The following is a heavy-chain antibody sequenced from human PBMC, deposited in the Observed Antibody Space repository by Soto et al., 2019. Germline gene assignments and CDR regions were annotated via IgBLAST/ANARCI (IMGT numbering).Heavy chain of an antibody. CDR3: AKGLSIAAAGTFDY. J-gene: IGHJ4*02. CDR1: GFTFASYA. Sequence: GGSLRLTCAASGFTFASYAMSWVRQAPGKGLEWVSGISGSGGNTYNADSVKGRFTISRDNSKNTLYLDMISLRAEDTAVYYCAKGLSIAAAGTFDYWGQGTPVTVSS. D-gene: IGHD6-13*01. CDR2: ISGSGGNT. V-gene: IGHV3-23*01.